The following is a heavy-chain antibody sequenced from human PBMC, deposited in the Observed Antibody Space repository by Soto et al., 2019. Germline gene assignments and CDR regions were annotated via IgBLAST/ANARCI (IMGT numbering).Heavy chain of an antibody. V-gene: IGHV4-61*08. J-gene: IGHJ5*02. CDR2: IYHSGST. Sequence: SETLSLTCSVSGGSVSSDDYYWSWIRQPPGKGLEWIGYIYHSGSTKYNPSLESRVTISLDTSKNQFSLMMTSVTAADTAVYYCARGAVYSTRLEFDPWGQGTLVTVSS. CDR3: ARGAVYSTRLEFDP. D-gene: IGHD6-13*01. CDR1: GGSVSSDDYY.